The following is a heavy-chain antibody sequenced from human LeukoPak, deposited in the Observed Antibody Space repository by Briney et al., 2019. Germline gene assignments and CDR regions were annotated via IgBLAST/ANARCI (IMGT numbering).Heavy chain of an antibody. D-gene: IGHD3-10*01. J-gene: IGHJ6*04. CDR3: ARDKVRGVQGRYYYYYGMDV. CDR2: INHSGST. V-gene: IGHV4-34*01. CDR1: GGSFSGYY. Sequence: PSETLSLTCAVYGGSFSGYYWSWLRQPPGKGLEWIGEINHSGSTNYNPSLKSRVTISVDASKNQFSLKLSSVTAADTAVYYCARDKVRGVQGRYYYYYGMDVWGKGTTVTVSS.